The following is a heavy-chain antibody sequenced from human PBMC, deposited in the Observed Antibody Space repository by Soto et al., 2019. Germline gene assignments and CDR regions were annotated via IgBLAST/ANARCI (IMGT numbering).Heavy chain of an antibody. D-gene: IGHD5-18*01. Sequence: SETLSLTCAVSGGSISSGGYSWSWIRQPPGKGLEWIGYIYHSGSTYYNPSLKSRVTISVDRSKNQFSLKLSSVTAADTAVYYCARHVDTSMVNLPFDYWGQGTLVTV. CDR3: ARHVDTSMVNLPFDY. CDR1: GGSISSGGYS. V-gene: IGHV4-30-2*01. J-gene: IGHJ4*02. CDR2: IYHSGST.